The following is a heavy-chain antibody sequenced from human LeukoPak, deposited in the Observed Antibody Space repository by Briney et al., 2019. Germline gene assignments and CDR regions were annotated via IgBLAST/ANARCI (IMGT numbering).Heavy chain of an antibody. Sequence: ASLKDSCKASGYTFTGYYMHWVRQAPGQGLAWMGWINPNSGGTNYAQKYQGRVTMTRDTSISTAYMELSRLRSDDTAVYYCARDLDIVATIVGYWGQGTLVTVSS. CDR3: ARDLDIVATIVGY. D-gene: IGHD5-12*01. CDR1: GYTFTGYY. V-gene: IGHV1-2*02. CDR2: INPNSGGT. J-gene: IGHJ4*02.